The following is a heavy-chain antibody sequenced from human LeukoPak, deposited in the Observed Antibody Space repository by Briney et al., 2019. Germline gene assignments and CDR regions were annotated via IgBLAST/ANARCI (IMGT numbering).Heavy chain of an antibody. V-gene: IGHV1-46*01. CDR3: ASVPGYSSGWHFDY. CDR2: INPSGGST. J-gene: IGHJ4*02. CDR1: GYSFMNYY. Sequence: ASVKVSCKASGYSFMNYYMHWVRQAPGQGLEWMGIINPSGGSTSFAQKFQGRVTVTCDTSTSTVFMEVSSLRSEDTAVYYCASVPGYSSGWHFDYWGQGTLVTVSS. D-gene: IGHD6-19*01.